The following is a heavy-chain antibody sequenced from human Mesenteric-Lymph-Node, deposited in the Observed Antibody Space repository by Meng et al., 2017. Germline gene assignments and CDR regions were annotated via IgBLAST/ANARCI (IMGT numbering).Heavy chain of an antibody. CDR3: ARALAPKLLWFGELLSDYYYYYGMDV. CDR1: GYTFTSYD. D-gene: IGHD3-10*01. CDR2: MNPNRGNT. Sequence: ASVKVSCKASGYTFTSYDINWVRQATGQGLEWMGWMNPNRGNTGYAQKFQGRVTMTRNTSISTAYMELSSLRSEDTAVYYCARALAPKLLWFGELLSDYYYYYGMDVWGQGTTVIVSS. J-gene: IGHJ6*02. V-gene: IGHV1-8*01.